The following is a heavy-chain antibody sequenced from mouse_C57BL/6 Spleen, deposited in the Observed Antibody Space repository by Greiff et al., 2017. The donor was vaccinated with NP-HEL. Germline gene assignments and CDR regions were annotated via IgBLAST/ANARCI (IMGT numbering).Heavy chain of an antibody. D-gene: IGHD2-5*01. CDR2: IYPGDGDT. V-gene: IGHV1-80*01. CDR1: GYAFSSYW. J-gene: IGHJ2*01. CDR3: ASPYYSNSFFDY. Sequence: QVHVKQSGAELVKPGASVKISCKASGYAFSSYWMNWVKQRPGKGLEWIGQIYPGDGDTNYNGKFKGKATLTADKSSSTAYMQLSSLTSEDSAVYFCASPYYSNSFFDYWGQGTTLTVSS.